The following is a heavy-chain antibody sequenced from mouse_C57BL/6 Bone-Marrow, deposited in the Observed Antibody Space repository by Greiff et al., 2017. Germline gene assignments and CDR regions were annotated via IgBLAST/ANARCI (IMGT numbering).Heavy chain of an antibody. CDR3: ARSGYYGSPFAY. D-gene: IGHD1-1*01. V-gene: IGHV1-81*01. CDR2: IYPRSGNT. CDR1: GYTFTSYG. J-gene: IGHJ3*01. Sequence: QVQLQHSGAELARPGASVKLSCKASGYTFTSYGISWVKQRTGQGLEWIGEIYPRSGNTYYNEKFKGKATLTADKSSSTAYMELRSLTSEDSAVYFCARSGYYGSPFAYWGQGTLVTVSA.